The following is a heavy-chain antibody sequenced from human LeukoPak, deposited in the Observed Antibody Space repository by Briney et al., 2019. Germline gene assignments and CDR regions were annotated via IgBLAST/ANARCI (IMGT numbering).Heavy chain of an antibody. J-gene: IGHJ4*02. D-gene: IGHD3-22*01. V-gene: IGHV1-2*02. CDR1: GYTFTGYY. CDR2: INPNSGGT. CDR3: ARDRTYYYDMPATPEDL. Sequence: ASVKVSCKASGYTFTGYYMHWVRQAPGQGLEWMGWINPNSGGTNYAQKFQGRVTMTRDTSISTAYMELSRLRSDDTVVYYCARDRTYYYDMPATPEDLWGQGTLVTVSS.